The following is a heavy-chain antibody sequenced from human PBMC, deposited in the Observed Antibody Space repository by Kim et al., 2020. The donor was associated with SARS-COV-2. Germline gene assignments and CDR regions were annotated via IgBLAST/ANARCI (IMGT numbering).Heavy chain of an antibody. Sequence: GRSLRLSCAASGFTVSSNYMSWVRQAPGKGLEWVSVIYSGGSTYYADSVKGRFTISRHNSKNTLYLQMNSLRAEDTAVYYCATSSGYYRMMKAFDIWGQGTMVTVSS. CDR3: ATSSGYYRMMKAFDI. CDR1: GFTVSSNY. V-gene: IGHV3-53*04. J-gene: IGHJ3*02. D-gene: IGHD3-22*01. CDR2: IYSGGST.